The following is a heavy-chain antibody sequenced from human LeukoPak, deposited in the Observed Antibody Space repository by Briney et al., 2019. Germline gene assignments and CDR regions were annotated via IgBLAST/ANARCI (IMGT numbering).Heavy chain of an antibody. D-gene: IGHD2-21*02. V-gene: IGHV1-46*01. CDR3: ASAPVVTATRPTD. J-gene: IGHJ4*02. Sequence: ASVKVSCKASGYTFTSYYMHWVRQAPGQGLEWMGIINPSGGSTSYAQKFQGRVTMTRDTSTGTVYMELSSLRSEDTAVYYCASAPVVTATRPTDWGQGTLVTVSS. CDR1: GYTFTSYY. CDR2: INPSGGST.